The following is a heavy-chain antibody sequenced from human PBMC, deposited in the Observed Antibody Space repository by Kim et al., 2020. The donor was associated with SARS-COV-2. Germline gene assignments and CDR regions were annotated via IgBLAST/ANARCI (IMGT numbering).Heavy chain of an antibody. V-gene: IGHV3-13*01. CDR3: ARQCAGGCFGGFDI. J-gene: IGHJ3*02. Sequence: PGSVKGRFTISRQNGDKSLYSQMNSLRASDTAVYYCARQCAGGCFGGFDIWGQGTLVTVSS. D-gene: IGHD2-21*02.